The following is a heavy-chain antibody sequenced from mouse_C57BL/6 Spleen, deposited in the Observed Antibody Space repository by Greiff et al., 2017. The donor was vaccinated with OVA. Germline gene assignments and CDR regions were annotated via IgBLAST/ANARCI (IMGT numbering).Heavy chain of an antibody. V-gene: IGHV1-64*01. J-gene: IGHJ2*01. CDR3: ARVYDGYYHDY. CDR1: GYTFTSYW. CDR2: IHPNSGST. D-gene: IGHD2-3*01. Sequence: QVQLQQPGAELVKPGASVKLSCKASGYTFTSYWMQWVKQRPGQGLEWIGMIHPNSGSTNYNEKFKSKATLTVDKSSSTAYMQLSSLTSEDSAVYYCARVYDGYYHDYWGQGTTLTVSS.